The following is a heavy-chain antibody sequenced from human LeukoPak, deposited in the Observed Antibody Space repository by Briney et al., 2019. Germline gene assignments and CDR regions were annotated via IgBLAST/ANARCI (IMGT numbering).Heavy chain of an antibody. V-gene: IGHV3-48*04. D-gene: IGHD2-15*01. J-gene: IGHJ4*02. CDR1: GFTFSTYS. Sequence: TGGSLRLSCAASGFTFSTYSINWVRQAPGKGLEWVSYISSDSSTIYYADSVKGRFTISRDNAKNSLYLQMNSLRAEDTAVYYCARDGRYCSGGSCYPQPTDYWGQGTLVTVSS. CDR2: ISSDSSTI. CDR3: ARDGRYCSGGSCYPQPTDY.